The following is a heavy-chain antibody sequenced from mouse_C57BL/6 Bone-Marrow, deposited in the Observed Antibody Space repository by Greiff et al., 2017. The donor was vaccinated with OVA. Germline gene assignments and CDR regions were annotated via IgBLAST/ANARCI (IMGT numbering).Heavy chain of an antibody. Sequence: EVQLVESGGGLVQPGGSLKLSCAASGFTFSDYYMYWVRQTPEKRLEWVAYISNGGGSTYYPDTVKGRFTISRDNAKNTLYLQMSRLKSEDTAMYYCARLRGDYYAMDYWGQGTSVTVAS. CDR1: GFTFSDYY. V-gene: IGHV5-12*01. D-gene: IGHD1-1*01. CDR2: ISNGGGST. J-gene: IGHJ4*01. CDR3: ARLRGDYYAMDY.